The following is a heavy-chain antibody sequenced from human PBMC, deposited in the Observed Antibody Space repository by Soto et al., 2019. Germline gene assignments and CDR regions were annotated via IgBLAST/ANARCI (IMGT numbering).Heavy chain of an antibody. D-gene: IGHD2-15*01. CDR1: GFTFSSFA. CDR3: ATGRQKDIVVVVAASGGMDV. J-gene: IGHJ6*02. V-gene: IGHV3-23*01. CDR2: ISGSGGNT. Sequence: EVQLLESGGGLVQPGGSLRLSCAASGFTFSSFAMTWVRQAPGKGLQWLSSISGSGGNTYYADSVKGRFTISRDNSKNRLNLQMNTRRAEDTAEYYCATGRQKDIVVVVAASGGMDVWGQGTTVTVSS.